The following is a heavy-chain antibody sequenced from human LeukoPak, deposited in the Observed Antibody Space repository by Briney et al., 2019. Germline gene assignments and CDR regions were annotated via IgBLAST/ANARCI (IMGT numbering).Heavy chain of an antibody. Sequence: PSETLSLTCTVSGGSISSYYWSWIRQPPGKGLEWIGYIYYSGSTNYNPSLKSRVTISVDTSKNQFSLKLSSVTAADTAVYYCATTGIVVYGDAFDIWGQGTMVTVSS. D-gene: IGHD3-22*01. CDR3: ATTGIVVYGDAFDI. CDR1: GGSISSYY. CDR2: IYYSGST. V-gene: IGHV4-59*01. J-gene: IGHJ3*02.